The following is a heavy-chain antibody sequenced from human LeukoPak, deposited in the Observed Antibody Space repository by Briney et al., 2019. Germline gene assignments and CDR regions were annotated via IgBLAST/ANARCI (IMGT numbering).Heavy chain of an antibody. V-gene: IGHV4-61*02. CDR2: IYTSGST. J-gene: IGHJ4*02. D-gene: IGHD1-7*01. CDR1: GGSISSGSYY. CDR3: ARGGGLTGTTSH. Sequence: PSQTLSLTCTVSGGSISSGSYYWSWIRQPAGKGLEWIGRIYTSGSTNYNPSLKSRVTISVDTSKNQFSLKLSSVTAADTAVYYCARGGGLTGTTSHWGPGTLVTVSS.